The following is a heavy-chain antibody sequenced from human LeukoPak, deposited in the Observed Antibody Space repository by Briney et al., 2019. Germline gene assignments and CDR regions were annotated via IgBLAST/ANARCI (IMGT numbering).Heavy chain of an antibody. CDR2: ISYDGSNK. V-gene: IGHV3-30-3*01. J-gene: IGHJ4*02. CDR3: ARDESSGWYYFDY. CDR1: GFTFSSYA. D-gene: IGHD6-19*01. Sequence: GGSLRLSCAASGFTFSSYAIHWVRQAPGKGLEWVAVISYDGSNKYYADSVKGRFTISRDNSKNTLYLQMNSLRAEDTAVYYCARDESSGWYYFDYWGQGTLVTVSS.